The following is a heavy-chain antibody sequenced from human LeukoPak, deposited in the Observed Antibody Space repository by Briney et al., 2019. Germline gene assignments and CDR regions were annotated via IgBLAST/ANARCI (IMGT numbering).Heavy chain of an antibody. J-gene: IGHJ4*02. CDR1: GFTFSSYA. CDR2: ISGSGGST. D-gene: IGHD1-7*01. CDR3: ARGDKYNLNSYYFDY. V-gene: IGHV3-23*01. Sequence: GGSLRLSCAASGFTFSSYAMSWVRQAPGKGLEWVSAISGSGGSTYYADSVKGRFTISRDNSKNTLYLQMNSLRAEDTAVYYCARGDKYNLNSYYFDYWGQGTLVTVSS.